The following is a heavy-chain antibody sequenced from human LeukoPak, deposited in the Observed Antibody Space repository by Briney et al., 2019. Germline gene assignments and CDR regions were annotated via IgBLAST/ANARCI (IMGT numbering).Heavy chain of an antibody. J-gene: IGHJ4*02. V-gene: IGHV3-48*02. CDR2: ISSSSSTI. CDR1: GFTFSSYS. CDR3: AKGYYYDSSGYYRDLGFDY. D-gene: IGHD3-22*01. Sequence: GGSLRLSCAASGFTFSSYSMNWVHQAPGKGLEWVSYISSSSSTIYYADSVKGRFTISRDNAKNSLYLQMNSLRDEDTAVYYCAKGYYYDSSGYYRDLGFDYWGQGTLVTVSS.